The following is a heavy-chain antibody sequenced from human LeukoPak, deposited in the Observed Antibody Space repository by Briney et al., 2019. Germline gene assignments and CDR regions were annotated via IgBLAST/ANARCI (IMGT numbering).Heavy chain of an antibody. CDR2: INKNGGT. CDR1: SDSISSGDYY. Sequence: SETLSLTCTVSSDSISSGDYYWSWIRQPAGQGLEFIGYINKNGGTYYNPPLKSRASISIDTSKNQFYLKLTSVTAADTAVYFCAREHKSYGDYPYYFDSWGQGTLVTVSS. J-gene: IGHJ4*02. CDR3: AREHKSYGDYPYYFDS. D-gene: IGHD4-17*01. V-gene: IGHV4-30-4*01.